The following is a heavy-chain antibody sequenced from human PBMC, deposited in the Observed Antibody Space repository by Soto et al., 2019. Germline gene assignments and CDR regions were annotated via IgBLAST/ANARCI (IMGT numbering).Heavy chain of an antibody. V-gene: IGHV4-39*07. CDR2: IYYSGST. CDR3: ARGPARGYDFWSGYQPSYYYGMDV. D-gene: IGHD3-3*01. CDR1: GGSISRSSYY. J-gene: IGHJ6*02. Sequence: PSETLSLTCSVSGGSISRSSYYWGWIRQPPGKGLEWIGSIYYSGSTYYNPSLKSRVTISVDTSKNQFSLKLSSVTAADTAVYYCARGPARGYDFWSGYQPSYYYGMDVWGQGTTVTVSS.